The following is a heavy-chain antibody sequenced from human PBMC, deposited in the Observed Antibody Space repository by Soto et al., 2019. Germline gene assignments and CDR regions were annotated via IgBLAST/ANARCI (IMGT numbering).Heavy chain of an antibody. D-gene: IGHD3-22*01. V-gene: IGHV3-7*03. CDR2: RKQDGSEK. CDR1: GFTFSSYW. Sequence: EVQLVESGGGLVQPGGSLRLSCAASGFTFSSYWMSWVRQAPGQGLEWVANRKQDGSEKYYVDSVKGRFTISRDNAKNSLYLQMNSRRAEDTAVYYCAREFTMIYFDYWGQGTLVTVSS. CDR3: AREFTMIYFDY. J-gene: IGHJ4*02.